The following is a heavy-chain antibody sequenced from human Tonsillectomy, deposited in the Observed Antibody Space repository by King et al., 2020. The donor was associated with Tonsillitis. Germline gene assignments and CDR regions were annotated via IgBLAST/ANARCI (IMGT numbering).Heavy chain of an antibody. Sequence: VQLVESGAEVKKPGASVKVSCKASGYTFTGYYMHWVRQAPGQGLEWMGWINPNSGGTNYAQKFQGRVTMTRDTSISTAYMELSRLRSDDTAVYYCARDENTAMVNVPFDYCGQGTLVTASP. D-gene: IGHD5-18*01. CDR3: ARDENTAMVNVPFDY. V-gene: IGHV1-2*02. CDR2: INPNSGGT. CDR1: GYTFTGYY. J-gene: IGHJ4*02.